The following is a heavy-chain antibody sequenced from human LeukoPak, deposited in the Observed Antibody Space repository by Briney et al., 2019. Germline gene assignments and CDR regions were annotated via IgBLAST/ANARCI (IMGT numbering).Heavy chain of an antibody. V-gene: IGHV3-64*01. CDR1: GFTFTTYT. CDR3: ARDLYSSSWYDY. CDR2: VVGNGGTT. J-gene: IGHJ4*02. D-gene: IGHD6-13*01. Sequence: GGSLRLSCAASGFTFTTYTIHWVRQAPGKGLEYVSAVVGNGGTTYYANSVKGRFTISRDNSKNTVYLQMGSLRAEDTAVYYCARDLYSSSWYDYWGQGTLVTVSS.